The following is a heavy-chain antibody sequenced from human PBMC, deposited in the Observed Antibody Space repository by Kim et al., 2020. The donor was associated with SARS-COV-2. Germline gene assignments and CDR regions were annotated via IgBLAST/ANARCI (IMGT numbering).Heavy chain of an antibody. Sequence: SETLSLTCTVSGGSISSSSYYWGWIRQPPGKGLEWIGSIYYSGSTYYNPSLKSRVTISVDTSKNQFSLKLSSVTAADTAVYYCARLIAYDFWSGYYDPPLYWGQGTLVTVSS. CDR3: ARLIAYDFWSGYYDPPLY. V-gene: IGHV4-39*01. CDR1: GGSISSSSYY. CDR2: IYYSGST. J-gene: IGHJ4*02. D-gene: IGHD3-3*01.